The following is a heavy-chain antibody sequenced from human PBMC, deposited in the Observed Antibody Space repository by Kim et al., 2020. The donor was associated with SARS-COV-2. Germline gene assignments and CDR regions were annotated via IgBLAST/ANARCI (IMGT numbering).Heavy chain of an antibody. CDR2: ISSSGSTI. Sequence: GGSLRLSCAASGFTFSSYEMNWVRQAPGKGLEWVSYISSSGSTIYYADSVKGRFTISRDNAKNSLYLQMNSLRAEDTAVYYCARTGGGHFSALIAYRVFDYWGQGTLVTVSS. V-gene: IGHV3-48*03. CDR3: ARTGGGHFSALIAYRVFDY. CDR1: GFTFSSYE. J-gene: IGHJ4*02. D-gene: IGHD2-21*01.